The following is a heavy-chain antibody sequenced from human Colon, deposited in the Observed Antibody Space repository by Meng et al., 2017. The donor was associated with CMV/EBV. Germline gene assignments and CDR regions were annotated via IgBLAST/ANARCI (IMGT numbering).Heavy chain of an antibody. CDR1: GDSISDTNYY. CDR2: IGSN. Sequence: QVQLQESGPGLVKPSQTLSLTCTVSGDSISDTNYYWSWIRQPAGEGLEWLGHIGSNNYNPSRRSRVTMSLDTSKNQFFLRLTSVTAADTAVYYCARAYAYTSSSFDYWGQGTLVTVSS. CDR3: ARAYAYTSSSFDY. D-gene: IGHD6-6*01. J-gene: IGHJ4*02. V-gene: IGHV4-61*02.